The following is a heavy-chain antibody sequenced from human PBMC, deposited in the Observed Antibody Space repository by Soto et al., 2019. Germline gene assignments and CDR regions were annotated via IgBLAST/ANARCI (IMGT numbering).Heavy chain of an antibody. J-gene: IGHJ4*02. V-gene: IGHV4-39*01. D-gene: IGHD2-21*02. CDR1: GESISSSSYY. Sequence: SETLSLTCIVSGESISSSSYYWGWIRQPPGKGLEWIGSIYYSGRTYYNPSFKSRVTISIDKSKNQFSLKLRSVTATDTAVYYCARQRTTVVTQAYFDHWGQGALVTVSS. CDR3: ARQRTTVVTQAYFDH. CDR2: IYYSGRT.